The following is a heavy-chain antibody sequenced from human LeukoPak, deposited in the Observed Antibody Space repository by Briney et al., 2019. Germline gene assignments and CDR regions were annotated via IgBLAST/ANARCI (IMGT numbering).Heavy chain of an antibody. CDR3: ARVQGGGYRTADY. CDR2: ISYDGSKK. J-gene: IGHJ4*02. V-gene: IGHV3-30*04. CDR1: KFTFSNFA. Sequence: GGSLRLSCAASKFTFSNFAMHWVRQAPGKGLEWVALISYDGSKKYYADSVKGRFTISRDNSKNTLFLQMNSLRGEDTAMYYCARVQGGGYRTADYWGQGTLVTVSS. D-gene: IGHD6-19*01.